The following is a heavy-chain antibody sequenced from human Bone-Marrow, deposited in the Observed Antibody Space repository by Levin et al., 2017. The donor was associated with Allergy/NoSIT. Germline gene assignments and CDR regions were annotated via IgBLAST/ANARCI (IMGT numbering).Heavy chain of an antibody. CDR3: ARVTGQLVAGYFDY. V-gene: IGHV3-33*01. D-gene: IGHD6-6*01. Sequence: GESLKISCAASGFTFSSYGMHWVRQAPGKGLEWVAVIWYDGSNKYYADSVKGRFTISRDNSKNTLYLQMNSLRAEDTAVYYCARVTGQLVAGYFDYWGQGTLVTVSS. J-gene: IGHJ4*02. CDR2: IWYDGSNK. CDR1: GFTFSSYG.